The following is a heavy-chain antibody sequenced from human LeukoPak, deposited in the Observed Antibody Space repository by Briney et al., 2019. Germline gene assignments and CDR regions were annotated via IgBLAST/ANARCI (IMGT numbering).Heavy chain of an antibody. V-gene: IGHV1-18*01. J-gene: IGHJ3*02. CDR3: ARPRTTSSSPNAFDI. D-gene: IGHD6-6*01. CDR2: ISAYNGNT. CDR1: GYTFTSYG. Sequence: ASVKVSCKVSGYTFTSYGISWVRQAPGQGLEWMGWISAYNGNTNYAQKLQGRVTMTTDTSTSTAYMELRSLRSDDTAVYYCARPRTTSSSPNAFDIWGQGAMVTVSS.